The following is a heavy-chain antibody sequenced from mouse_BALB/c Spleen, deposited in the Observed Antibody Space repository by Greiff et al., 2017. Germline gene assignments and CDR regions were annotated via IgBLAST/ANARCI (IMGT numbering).Heavy chain of an antibody. D-gene: IGHD4-1*02. CDR2: ISSGGSYT. J-gene: IGHJ2*01. Sequence: DVMLVESGGGLVKPGGSLKLSCAASGFTFSSYAMSWVRQTPEKRLEWVATISSGGSYTYYPDSVKGRFTISRDNAKNTLYLQMSSLRSEDTAMYCCARHGNWEYYFDYWGQGTTLTVSS. CDR3: ARHGNWEYYFDY. V-gene: IGHV5-9-3*01. CDR1: GFTFSSYA.